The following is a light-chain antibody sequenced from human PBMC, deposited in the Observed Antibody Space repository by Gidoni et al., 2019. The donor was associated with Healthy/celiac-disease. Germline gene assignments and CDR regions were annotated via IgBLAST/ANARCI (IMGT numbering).Light chain of an antibody. J-gene: IGKJ1*01. CDR2: GAS. V-gene: IGKV3-20*01. CDR1: KSVSSSY. CDR3: QQYGSSRRT. Sequence: EIVLTQSPGTLSLSPGERATLSCRASKSVSSSYLAWYQQKPGQAPRLLIYGASSRATGIPDRFSGSGSGTDFTLTISRLEPEDFAVYYCQQYGSSRRTFGQXTKVEIK.